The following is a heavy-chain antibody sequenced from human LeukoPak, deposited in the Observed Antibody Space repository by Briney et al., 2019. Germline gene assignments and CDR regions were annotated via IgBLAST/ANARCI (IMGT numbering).Heavy chain of an antibody. CDR2: MSYAGHT. Sequence: SETLSLTCTVSGGSIIIDNYYWSWIRQPPGRGLLWIGSMSYAGHTYYNPSLQSRVTISVDTSKNQFSLNLASVTAADTAIHYCARDTYLYRGGSDYWGLGTLVTVSS. CDR3: ARDTYLYRGGSDY. CDR1: GGSIIIDNYY. V-gene: IGHV4-39*02. J-gene: IGHJ4*02. D-gene: IGHD3-10*01.